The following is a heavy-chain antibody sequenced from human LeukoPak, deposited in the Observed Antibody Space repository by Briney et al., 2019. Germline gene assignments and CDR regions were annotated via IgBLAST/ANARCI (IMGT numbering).Heavy chain of an antibody. CDR3: AKGTDTVTPYYMDV. J-gene: IGHJ6*03. V-gene: IGHV3-30*02. Sequence: GGSLKLSCAASGFTFSSYGMHWVRQAPGRGLEWVAFIRYDGINKYHADSVKGRFTISRDKTKNTLFLQMNSLRAEDTAVYYCAKGTDTVTPYYMDVWGKGPRSPSP. D-gene: IGHD4-11*01. CDR1: GFTFSSYG. CDR2: IRYDGINK.